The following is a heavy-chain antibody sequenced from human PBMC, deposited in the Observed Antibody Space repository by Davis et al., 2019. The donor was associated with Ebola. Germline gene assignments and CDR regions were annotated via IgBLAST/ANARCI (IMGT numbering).Heavy chain of an antibody. CDR1: GFTFSSYA. J-gene: IGHJ4*02. Sequence: GGSLRLSCAASGFTFSSYAMSWVRQAPGKGLEWVSYISSSSSTIYYADSVKGRFTISRDNAKNSLYLHMDSLRDDDTAVYYCARVYNWGFDFWGQGTLVTVSS. D-gene: IGHD1-20*01. CDR3: ARVYNWGFDF. CDR2: ISSSSSTI. V-gene: IGHV3-48*02.